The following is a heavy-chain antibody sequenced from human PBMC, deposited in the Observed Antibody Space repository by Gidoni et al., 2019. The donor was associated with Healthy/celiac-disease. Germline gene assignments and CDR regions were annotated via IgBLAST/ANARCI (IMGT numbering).Heavy chain of an antibody. Sequence: EVQLVQSGAEVKKPGESLRISCKGSGYSFTSYWISWVRQMPGKGLEWMGRIDPSDSYTNYSPSFQGHVTISADKSISTAYLQWSSLKASDTAMYYCARQRSSGYYYHYYYMDVWGKGTTVTVSS. J-gene: IGHJ6*03. V-gene: IGHV5-10-1*03. CDR2: IDPSDSYT. CDR1: GYSFTSYW. D-gene: IGHD3-22*01. CDR3: ARQRSSGYYYHYYYMDV.